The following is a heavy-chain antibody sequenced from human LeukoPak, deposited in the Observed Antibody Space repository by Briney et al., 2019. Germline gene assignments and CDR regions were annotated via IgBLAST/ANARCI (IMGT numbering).Heavy chain of an antibody. J-gene: IGHJ4*02. D-gene: IGHD1-26*01. CDR3: ARHIVGATYYFDY. CDR2: IYYSGST. CDR1: GGSISSYY. Sequence: PSETLSLTCTVSGGSISSYYWSWIRQPPGKGLEWIGYIYYSGSTNYNPSLKSRVTISVDTSKNQFSLKLSSVTAADTAVYYCARHIVGATYYFDYWGQGTLVTVSS. V-gene: IGHV4-59*01.